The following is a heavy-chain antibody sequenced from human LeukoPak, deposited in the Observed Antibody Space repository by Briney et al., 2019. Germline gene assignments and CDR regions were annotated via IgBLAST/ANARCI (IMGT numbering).Heavy chain of an antibody. D-gene: IGHD1-26*01. CDR3: ARGIVGATSFDY. V-gene: IGHV4-59*01. CDR1: GGSISSYY. CDR2: IYYSGST. J-gene: IGHJ4*02. Sequence: PSETLSLTCTVSGGSISSYYWSWIRQPPGKGLEWIGYIYYSGSTNYNPSLKSRVTIPVDTSKNQFSLKLSSVTAADTAVYYCARGIVGATSFDYWGQGTLVTVSS.